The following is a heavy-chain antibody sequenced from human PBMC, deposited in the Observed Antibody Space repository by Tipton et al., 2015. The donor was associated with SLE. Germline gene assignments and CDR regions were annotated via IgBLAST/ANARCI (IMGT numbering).Heavy chain of an antibody. D-gene: IGHD2-15*01. Sequence: TLSLTCAVSGYSISSGYYWGWIRQPPGKGLEWIGSIYHSGSTYYNPSLKSRVTISVDTSKNQFSLKLSSVTAADTAVYYCARGDPAVVGYWGQGTLVTVSS. CDR1: GYSISSGYY. CDR3: ARGDPAVVGY. V-gene: IGHV4-38-2*01. J-gene: IGHJ4*02. CDR2: IYHSGST.